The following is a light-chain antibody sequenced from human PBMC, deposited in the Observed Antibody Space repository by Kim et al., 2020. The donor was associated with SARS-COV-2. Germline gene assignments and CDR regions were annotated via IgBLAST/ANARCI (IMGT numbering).Light chain of an antibody. CDR1: QSGRSSY. Sequence: SPGERALPACRASQSGRSSYLAWYQQKPGQAPRLLIYGASSRATGIPDRFSGSGSGTDFTLTISRLEPEDFAVYYCQQYGISLFIFGPGTKVDIK. CDR2: GAS. J-gene: IGKJ3*01. CDR3: QQYGISLFI. V-gene: IGKV3-20*01.